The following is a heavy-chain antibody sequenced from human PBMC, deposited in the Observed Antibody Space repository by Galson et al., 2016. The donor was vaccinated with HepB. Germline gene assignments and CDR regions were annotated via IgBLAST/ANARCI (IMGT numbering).Heavy chain of an antibody. CDR1: GYTFGSYW. D-gene: IGHD3-3*01. Sequence: QSGAEVKNPGESLKISCRGSGYTFGSYWIGWVRQMPGKGLEWMGIIYPGDFDTRYSPSFQGQVTISVDNSISTAYLQWSSLKASDTAVYYCTTWPPGDFWSGYYLDHWGQGTLVTVSS. J-gene: IGHJ4*02. CDR2: IYPGDFDT. CDR3: TTWPPGDFWSGYYLDH. V-gene: IGHV5-51*01.